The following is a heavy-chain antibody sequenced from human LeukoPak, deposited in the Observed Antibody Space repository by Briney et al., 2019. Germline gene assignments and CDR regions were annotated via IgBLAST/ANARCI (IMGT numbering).Heavy chain of an antibody. CDR1: GFSFSTYW. D-gene: IGHD3-10*01. CDR2: IRQDGSEK. CDR3: ARLSAMVRGPEDIYYFEY. J-gene: IGHJ4*02. Sequence: GGSLRLSCEASGFSFSTYWMGWVRQAPGKGLEWVANIRQDGSEKYYVDSVKGRFTISRDIAKKSLYLQMNSLRAEDTAVYYCARLSAMVRGPEDIYYFEYWGQGTLVTVSS. V-gene: IGHV3-7*01.